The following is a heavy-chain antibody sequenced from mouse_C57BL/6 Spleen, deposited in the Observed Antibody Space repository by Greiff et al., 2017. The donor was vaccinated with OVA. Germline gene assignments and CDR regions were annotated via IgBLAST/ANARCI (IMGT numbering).Heavy chain of an antibody. J-gene: IGHJ4*01. CDR1: GYTFTSYG. CDR2: IYPRSGNT. CDR3: ARFDDYDDGYARDY. D-gene: IGHD2-4*01. Sequence: QVQLQQSGAELARPGASVKLSCKASGYTFTSYGISWVKQRTGQGLEWIGEIYPRSGNTYYNEKFKGKATLTADKSSSTAYMELRSLTSEDSAVYFCARFDDYDDGYARDYWGQGTSVTVSS. V-gene: IGHV1-81*01.